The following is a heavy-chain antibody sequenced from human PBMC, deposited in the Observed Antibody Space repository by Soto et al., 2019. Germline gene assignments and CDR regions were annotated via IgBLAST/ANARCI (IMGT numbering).Heavy chain of an antibody. CDR3: AIDTNEGLYGAFEI. CDR1: GFTFSSYW. Sequence: EVQLVESGGGLVQPGGSLRLSCEASGFTFSSYWMTWVRQAPGKGLEWVARIKRDGSNEHYGDSVKGRVTISRDNAKNLVFIEMNSLRAVDAAVYYCAIDTNEGLYGAFEIWGQGTRVTVSS. CDR2: IKRDGSNE. V-gene: IGHV3-7*05. J-gene: IGHJ3*02. D-gene: IGHD2-8*01.